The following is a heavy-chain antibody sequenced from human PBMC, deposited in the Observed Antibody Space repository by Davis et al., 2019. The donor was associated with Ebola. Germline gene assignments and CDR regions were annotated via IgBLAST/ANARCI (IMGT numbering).Heavy chain of an antibody. CDR1: GGSFSGYY. Sequence: PSETLSLTCAVYGGSFSGYYWSWIRQPPGKGLEWVANIKQDGSEKYYVDSVKGRFTISRDNAKNSLYLQMNSLRAEDTAVYYCARERVYYYGMDVWGQGTTVTVSS. CDR2: IKQDGSEK. J-gene: IGHJ6*02. CDR3: ARERVYYYGMDV. V-gene: IGHV3-7*01.